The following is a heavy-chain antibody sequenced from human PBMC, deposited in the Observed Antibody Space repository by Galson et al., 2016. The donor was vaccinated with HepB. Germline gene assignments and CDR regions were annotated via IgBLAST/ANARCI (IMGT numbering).Heavy chain of an antibody. V-gene: IGHV4-59*01. D-gene: IGHD6-19*01. J-gene: IGHJ6*02. Sequence: TLSLTCTVSGASISSSYWRWIRQPPGKGLEWIGYIYYSGSTRYNPSPKSRVTISVDTSKNQFSLKLSSVTAADTAVYYCARDQWLDHYHYYGMDVWGQGTTVTVSS. CDR1: GASISSSY. CDR2: IYYSGST. CDR3: ARDQWLDHYHYYGMDV.